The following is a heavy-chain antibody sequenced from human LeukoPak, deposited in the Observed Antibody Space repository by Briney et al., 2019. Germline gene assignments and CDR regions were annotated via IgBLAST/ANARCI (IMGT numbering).Heavy chain of an antibody. CDR1: GFAFSNHA. CDR2: ISDTGKTT. Sequence: GESLRLSCEASGFAFSNHAMTWVRQAPGEGLQWVSTISDTGKTTFYRDSVRGRFTISRDISNNTLYLQMDGLRADDTAVYYCARGGAYDYGVLDAWGQGTLVTVSS. V-gene: IGHV3-23*01. D-gene: IGHD4/OR15-4a*01. J-gene: IGHJ5*02. CDR3: ARGGAYDYGVLDA.